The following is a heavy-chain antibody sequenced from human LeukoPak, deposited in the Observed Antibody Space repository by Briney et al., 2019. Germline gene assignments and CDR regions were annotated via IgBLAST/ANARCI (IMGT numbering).Heavy chain of an antibody. J-gene: IGHJ6*03. Sequence: SQTLSLTCTVSGGSISSGSYYWSWIRQPPGKGLEWIGYIYYSGSTNYNPSLKSRVTMSVDTSKNQFSLKLSSVTAADTAVYYCAREKSAYYYYYMDVWGKGTTVTISS. CDR3: AREKSAYYYYYMDV. CDR2: IYYSGST. CDR1: GGSISSGSYY. V-gene: IGHV4-61*01.